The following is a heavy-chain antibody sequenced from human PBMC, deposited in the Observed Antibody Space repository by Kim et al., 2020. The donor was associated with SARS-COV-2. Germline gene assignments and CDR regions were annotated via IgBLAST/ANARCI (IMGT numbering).Heavy chain of an antibody. CDR2: IYHSGST. Sequence: SETLSLTCAVSGGSISSSNWWSWVRQPPGKGLEWIGEIYHSGSTNYNPSLKSRVTISVDKSKNQFSLKLSSVTAADTAVYYCARVATMVRGNFDAFDIWGQGTMVTVSS. CDR3: ARVATMVRGNFDAFDI. J-gene: IGHJ3*02. D-gene: IGHD3-10*01. V-gene: IGHV4-4*02. CDR1: GGSISSSNW.